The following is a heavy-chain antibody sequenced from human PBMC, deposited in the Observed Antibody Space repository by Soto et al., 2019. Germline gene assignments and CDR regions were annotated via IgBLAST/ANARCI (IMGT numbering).Heavy chain of an antibody. CDR3: ARPTFYDIFTAYYSLFDY. Sequence: QVQLQESGPGLVKPSQTLTLTCTVSGGSISSGSFYWSWIRQHPGKGLEWIGHISDSGSSYYNPSLESRVTISVDTSQNQFSLKLSAVTAADTAVYFCARPTFYDIFTAYYSLFDYWGQGTLVTVSS. CDR1: GGSISSGSFY. V-gene: IGHV4-31*03. CDR2: ISDSGSS. D-gene: IGHD3-9*01. J-gene: IGHJ4*02.